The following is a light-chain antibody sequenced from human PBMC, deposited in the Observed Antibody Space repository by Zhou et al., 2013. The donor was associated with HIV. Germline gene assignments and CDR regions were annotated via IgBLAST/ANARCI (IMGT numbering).Light chain of an antibody. J-gene: IGLJ2*01. CDR3: SSYSSSTNVV. CDR1: SSDVGGYNY. V-gene: IGLV2-14*03. CDR2: DVS. Sequence: QSALTQPASLSGSPGQSITISCTGTSSDVGGYNYVSWYQQHPGKAPKLIIYDVSNRPSEISNRFSGSKSGSTASLTISGLQAEDDADYYCSSYSSSTNVVFGGGTKLTVL.